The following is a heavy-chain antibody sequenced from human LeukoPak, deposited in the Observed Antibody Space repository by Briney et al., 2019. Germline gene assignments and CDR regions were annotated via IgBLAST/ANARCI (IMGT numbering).Heavy chain of an antibody. Sequence: PGGSLRLSCAASGFTFSSYEMNWVRQAPGEGLEWVSYISSSGSTIYYADSVKGRFTISRDNAKNSLYLQMNSLRAEDTAVYYCARVGYGGNDFDYWGQGTLVTVSS. CDR2: ISSSGSTI. CDR1: GFTFSSYE. D-gene: IGHD4-23*01. V-gene: IGHV3-48*03. CDR3: ARVGYGGNDFDY. J-gene: IGHJ4*02.